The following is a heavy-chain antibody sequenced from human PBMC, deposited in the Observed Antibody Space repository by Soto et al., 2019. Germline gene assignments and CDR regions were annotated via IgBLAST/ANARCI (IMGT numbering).Heavy chain of an antibody. CDR1: GGTFSSYA. Sequence: QVQLVQSGAEVKKTGSSVKVSCKASGGTFSSYAISWVRQAPGQGLEWMGGIIPIFGTANYAQKIQGRVTITADKSTSTAYMELSSLRSEDTAVYYCARAKPSSIAARPSYYYYGMDVWGQGTTVTVSS. CDR2: IIPIFGTA. D-gene: IGHD6-6*01. CDR3: ARAKPSSIAARPSYYYYGMDV. V-gene: IGHV1-69*06. J-gene: IGHJ6*02.